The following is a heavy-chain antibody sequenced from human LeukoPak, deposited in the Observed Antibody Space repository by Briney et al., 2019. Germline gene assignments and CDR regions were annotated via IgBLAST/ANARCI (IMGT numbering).Heavy chain of an antibody. J-gene: IGHJ5*02. Sequence: PSETLSLTCAVSGYSISSGYFWGWIRQPPGKGLEWIGSIYHSGSTYYNPSLKSRVTFSVDTSKNHFSLKVGSVTAADTAVYYCARDLRYFDGTRPTPTWFDLWGQGTLVTVSS. CDR1: GYSISSGYF. V-gene: IGHV4-38-2*02. CDR3: ARDLRYFDGTRPTPTWFDL. D-gene: IGHD3-9*01. CDR2: IYHSGST.